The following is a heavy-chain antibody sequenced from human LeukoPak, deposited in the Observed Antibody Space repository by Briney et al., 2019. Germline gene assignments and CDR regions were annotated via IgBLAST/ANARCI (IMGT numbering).Heavy chain of an antibody. CDR2: IYYSGST. D-gene: IGHD6-13*01. CDR1: GGSISSYY. Sequence: PSETLSLTCTVSGGSISSYYWSWIRQPPGKGLEWIGYIYYSGSTNYNPSLKSRVTISVDTSKNQFSLKLSSVTAADTAVYYCARAPEDSSSTNWGQGTLVTVSS. V-gene: IGHV4-59*12. J-gene: IGHJ4*02. CDR3: ARAPEDSSSTN.